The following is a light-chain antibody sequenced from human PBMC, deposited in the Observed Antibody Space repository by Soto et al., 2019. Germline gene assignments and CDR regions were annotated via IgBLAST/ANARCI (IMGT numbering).Light chain of an antibody. CDR3: QQYNNWPLFT. V-gene: IGKV3D-15*01. CDR1: QSVSSN. J-gene: IGKJ3*01. CDR2: GAS. Sequence: EIVMTQSPATLSVSPGERATLSCRASQSVSSNLAWYQQKPGQAPRLLIYGASIRATDIPARFSGSGSGTEFTLTISSLQSEDFAVYYCQQYNNWPLFTFGPGTKVDIK.